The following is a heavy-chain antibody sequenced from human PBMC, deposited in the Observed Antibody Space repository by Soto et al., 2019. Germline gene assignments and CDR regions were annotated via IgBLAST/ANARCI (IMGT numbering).Heavy chain of an antibody. D-gene: IGHD1-1*01. CDR2: IYYSGST. J-gene: IGHJ5*01. Sequence: SETLSLTCTVSGGSISSYYWSWIRQPPGKGLEWIGYIYYSGSTNYNPSLKSRVTISVDTSKSQFSLKVTFVTAADTGVYYCTRLLFSGTLSNGNWFDPWGQGTLVTVSS. CDR3: TRLLFSGTLSNGNWFDP. CDR1: GGSISSYY. V-gene: IGHV4-59*08.